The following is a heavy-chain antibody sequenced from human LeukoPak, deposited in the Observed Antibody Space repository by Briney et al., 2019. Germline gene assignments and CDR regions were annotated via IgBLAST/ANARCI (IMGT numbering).Heavy chain of an antibody. CDR2: VNPNSGDT. D-gene: IGHD6-13*01. J-gene: IGHJ4*02. V-gene: IGHV1-2*02. Sequence: GASVKVSCKASGYTFTGFYIHWVRQAPGQGLEWMGWVNPNSGDTNYAQKFQGRVTMTRDTSINTAYMGLSRLRSDDMAVFYCTRRTGGFSSSPYDYWGQGTLVTVSS. CDR1: GYTFTGFY. CDR3: TRRTGGFSSSPYDY.